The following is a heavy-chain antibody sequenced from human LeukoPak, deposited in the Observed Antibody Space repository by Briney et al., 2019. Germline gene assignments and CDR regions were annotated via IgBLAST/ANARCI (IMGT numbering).Heavy chain of an antibody. V-gene: IGHV1-24*01. Sequence: GASVKVSCKVSGYTLTELSMHWVRQAPGKGLEWMGGFDPEDGETIYAQKFQGRVTMTEDTSTDTAYMELSSLRSEDTAVYYCARTPRDILTGLLTENYYYYMDVWGKGTTVTISS. J-gene: IGHJ6*03. CDR3: ARTPRDILTGLLTENYYYYMDV. D-gene: IGHD3-9*01. CDR2: FDPEDGET. CDR1: GYTLTELS.